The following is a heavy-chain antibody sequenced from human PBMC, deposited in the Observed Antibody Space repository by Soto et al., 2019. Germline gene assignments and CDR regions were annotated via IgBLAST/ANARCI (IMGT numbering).Heavy chain of an antibody. V-gene: IGHV3-33*01. CDR1: GFPFSSYG. Sequence: GGSLSLSCAASGFPFSSYGMHWVRQAPGKGLEWVAVIWYDGSNKYYADSVKGRFTISRDNSKNTLYLQMNSLRAEDTAVYYCARDAEYYYDSSGYYANWFDPWGQGTLVTVSS. J-gene: IGHJ5*02. D-gene: IGHD3-22*01. CDR3: ARDAEYYYDSSGYYANWFDP. CDR2: IWYDGSNK.